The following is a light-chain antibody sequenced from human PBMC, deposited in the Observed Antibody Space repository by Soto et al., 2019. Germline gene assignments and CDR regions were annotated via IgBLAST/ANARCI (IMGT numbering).Light chain of an antibody. CDR3: HQYATDPLT. CDR2: GAS. Sequence: EIVLTQSPGTLSLSPGDRATLSCRASQSVGRDYLAWFQHKAGQAPRLLVHGASNRATGIPDRFSGSGSWTDFTLTITRLEPEDFPVYYCHQYATDPLTFGGGTKVEI. V-gene: IGKV3-20*01. J-gene: IGKJ4*01. CDR1: QSVGRDY.